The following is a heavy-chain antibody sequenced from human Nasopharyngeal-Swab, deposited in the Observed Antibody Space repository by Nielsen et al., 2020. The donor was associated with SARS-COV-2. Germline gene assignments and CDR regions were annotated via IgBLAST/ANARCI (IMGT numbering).Heavy chain of an antibody. D-gene: IGHD6-25*01. Sequence: SETLSLTCTVSGYSISSSNYYWSWIRQPPGKGLEWIGEINHSGSTNYNPSLESRVTLSVDTSKNQFSLNLISVTAADTAVYYCATTGYSSGYYVHWGQGVLVTVSS. J-gene: IGHJ4*02. V-gene: IGHV4-39*07. CDR1: GYSISSSNYY. CDR2: INHSGST. CDR3: ATTGYSSGYYVH.